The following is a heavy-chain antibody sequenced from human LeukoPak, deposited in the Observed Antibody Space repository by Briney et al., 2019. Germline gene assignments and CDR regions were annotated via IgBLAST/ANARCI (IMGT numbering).Heavy chain of an antibody. CDR1: GAPLSPYY. Sequence: PSETLSLTCTVSGAPLSPYYWSWIRQPPGGGLEWLGEINQSGSTNYNPSLKSRVTISVEKFKNQFSLKLTSVTAADTAMYYCARGLGLCSGGSCYTTSIPAWGHGTLVTVSS. CDR3: ARGLGLCSGGSCYTTSIPA. V-gene: IGHV4-34*01. CDR2: INQSGST. J-gene: IGHJ3*01. D-gene: IGHD2-15*01.